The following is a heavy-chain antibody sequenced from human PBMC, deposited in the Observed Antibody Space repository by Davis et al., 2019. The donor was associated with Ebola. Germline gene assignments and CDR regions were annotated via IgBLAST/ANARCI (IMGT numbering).Heavy chain of an antibody. D-gene: IGHD2-2*01. CDR1: GFTFSSYA. J-gene: IGHJ6*02. Sequence: GESLKISCAASGFTFSSYAMHWVRQAPGKGLEWVAVISYDGSNKYYADSVKGRFTISRDNSKNTLYLQMNSLRAEDTAVYYCARVDDIVVVDGMDVWGQGTTVTVSS. CDR3: ARVDDIVVVDGMDV. V-gene: IGHV3-30-3*01. CDR2: ISYDGSNK.